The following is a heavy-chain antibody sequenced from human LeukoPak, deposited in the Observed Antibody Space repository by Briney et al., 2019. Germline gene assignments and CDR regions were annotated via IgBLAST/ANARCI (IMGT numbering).Heavy chain of an antibody. D-gene: IGHD3-3*01. Sequence: PGGSLRLSCAASGFTFSSYWMSWVRQAPGKGLEWVGRIKSKTDGGTTDSAAPVKGRFTISRDDSKNTLYLQMNGLKTEDTAVYYCSTRTTIARTSIFGGRSSYYMDVWGKGTTVTVSS. CDR2: IKSKTDGGTT. J-gene: IGHJ6*03. CDR3: STRTTIARTSIFGGRSSYYMDV. V-gene: IGHV3-15*01. CDR1: GFTFSSYW.